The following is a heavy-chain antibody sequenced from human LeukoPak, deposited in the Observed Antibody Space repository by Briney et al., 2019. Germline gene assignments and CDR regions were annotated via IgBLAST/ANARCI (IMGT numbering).Heavy chain of an antibody. V-gene: IGHV3-23*01. Sequence: GGSLRLSCAASGFTFSVYGMSWVRQAPGKGLEWVSSISGSAASTYYSDSVKGRFTISRDNSKNTLYLQMNSLRAEDTAVYYCAKVVDPWIISVAVVDYWGQGTLVTVSS. D-gene: IGHD6-19*01. CDR3: AKVVDPWIISVAVVDY. CDR1: GFTFSVYG. J-gene: IGHJ4*02. CDR2: ISGSAAST.